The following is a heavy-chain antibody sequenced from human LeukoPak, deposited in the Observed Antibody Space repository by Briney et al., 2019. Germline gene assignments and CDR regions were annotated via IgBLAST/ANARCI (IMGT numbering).Heavy chain of an antibody. J-gene: IGHJ4*02. CDR2: ISSYNGNT. V-gene: IGHV1-18*01. CDR3: AREFNIVATFFDY. D-gene: IGHD5-12*01. Sequence: PRASVKVSCKASGCTFTSYGISWVRQAPGQGLEWMGWISSYNGNTKSAQKFQGRVTITADKSTSTAYMELSSLRSEDTAVYYCAREFNIVATFFDYWGQGTLVTVSS. CDR1: GCTFTSYG.